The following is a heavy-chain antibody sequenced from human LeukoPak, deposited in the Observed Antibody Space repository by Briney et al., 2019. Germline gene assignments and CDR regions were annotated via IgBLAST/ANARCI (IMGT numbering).Heavy chain of an antibody. CDR1: GFTFRTYG. J-gene: IGHJ4*02. CDR3: ARDSGCSSISCNALVADY. V-gene: IGHV3-33*01. Sequence: TGGSLRLSCAASGFTFRTYGMHWVRQAPGKGLEWVAIIWYDGTNEYYADSVKGRFTISRDNSKNTLYLQMNSLRAEDTAVYYCARDSGCSSISCNALVADYWGQGTLVTVSS. D-gene: IGHD2-2*01. CDR2: IWYDGTNE.